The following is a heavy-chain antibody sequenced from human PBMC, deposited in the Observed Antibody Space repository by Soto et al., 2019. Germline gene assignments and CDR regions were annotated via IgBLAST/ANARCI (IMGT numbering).Heavy chain of an antibody. CDR2: ISSSGGTT. V-gene: IGHV3-23*01. D-gene: IGHD3-16*01. CDR1: GFTFSSFA. J-gene: IGHJ4*02. CDR3: ARDYNYACDY. Sequence: ESGGGLVQPGGSLRLSCAVSGFTFSSFAMSWVRQAPGKGLEWVSVISSSGGTTYYADSVKGRFTISRDNSKNTLYLQMNSLRAEDTAVYYCARDYNYACDYWGQGTLVTVSS.